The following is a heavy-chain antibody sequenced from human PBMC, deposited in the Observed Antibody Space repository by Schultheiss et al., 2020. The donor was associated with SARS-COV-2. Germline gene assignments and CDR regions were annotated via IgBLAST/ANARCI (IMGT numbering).Heavy chain of an antibody. CDR1: GGTFSSYA. D-gene: IGHD6-19*01. Sequence: ASVKVSCKASGGTFSSYAISWVRQAPGQGLEWMGWINAGNGNTKYSQKFQGRVTITRDTSASTAYMELSSLRSEDTAVYYCARDHDPGYSSGWGMDVWGQGTTVTVSS. CDR3: ARDHDPGYSSGWGMDV. V-gene: IGHV1-3*01. J-gene: IGHJ6*02. CDR2: INAGNGNT.